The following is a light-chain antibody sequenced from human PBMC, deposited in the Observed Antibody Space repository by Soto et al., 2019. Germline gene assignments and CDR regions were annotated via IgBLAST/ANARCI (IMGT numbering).Light chain of an antibody. CDR1: QNIRSY. CDR3: QQSYSTPRT. V-gene: IGKV1-39*01. CDR2: AAS. J-gene: IGKJ1*01. Sequence: DIPMTQSPSSLSASVKDRVTITCRASQNIRSYLNWYQQKPGKAPKLLIYAASNLQNGVPSRFSGSGSGTDFTLTISSLQPEDFATYYCQQSYSTPRTFAQGTKVEIE.